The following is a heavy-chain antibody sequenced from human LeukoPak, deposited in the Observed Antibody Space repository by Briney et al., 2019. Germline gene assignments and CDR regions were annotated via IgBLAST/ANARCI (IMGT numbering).Heavy chain of an antibody. Sequence: GGSLRLSCAASGFTFSSYSMNWVRQAPGKGLEWVSYISSSSSTIYCADSVKGRFTISRGNAKNSLYLQMNSLRAEDTAVYYCARDSVTMIVDAFDIWGQGTMVTVSS. CDR1: GFTFSSYS. D-gene: IGHD3-22*01. V-gene: IGHV3-48*01. J-gene: IGHJ3*02. CDR3: ARDSVTMIVDAFDI. CDR2: ISSSSSTI.